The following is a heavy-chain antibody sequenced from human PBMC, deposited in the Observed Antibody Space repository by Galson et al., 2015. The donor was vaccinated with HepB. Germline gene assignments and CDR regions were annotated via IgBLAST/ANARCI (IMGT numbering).Heavy chain of an antibody. Sequence: SVKVSCKASGGTFSSYAISWVRQAPGQGLEWMGGIIPLLGIANYAQRFQGRVTITADKSTSTVYMELSSLRSEDTAVYYFARNPLQDCSGGSCYPGAFDIWGQGTMVTVSS. CDR3: ARNPLQDCSGGSCYPGAFDI. V-gene: IGHV1-69*10. J-gene: IGHJ3*02. CDR1: GGTFSSYA. D-gene: IGHD2-15*01. CDR2: IIPLLGIA.